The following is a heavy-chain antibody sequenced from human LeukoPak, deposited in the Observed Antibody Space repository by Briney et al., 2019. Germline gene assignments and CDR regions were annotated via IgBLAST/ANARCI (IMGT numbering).Heavy chain of an antibody. J-gene: IGHJ3*02. D-gene: IGHD2-2*02. CDR2: INWNGGST. CDR1: GFTFDDYG. CDR3: ARRDIVVVPASILGAFDI. Sequence: GGSLRLSCAASGFTFDDYGMSWVRQAPGKGLEWVSGINWNGGSTGYADSVKGRFTISRDNAKNSLYLQMNSPRAEDTALYYCARRDIVVVPASILGAFDIWGQGTMVTVSS. V-gene: IGHV3-20*04.